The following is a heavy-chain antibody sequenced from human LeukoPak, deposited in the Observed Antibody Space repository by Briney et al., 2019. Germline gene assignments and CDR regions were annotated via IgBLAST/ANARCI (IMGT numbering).Heavy chain of an antibody. CDR1: GYTFTGYY. CDR3: ARDLRAYYYDSSGNDYFDY. Sequence: ASVKVSCKASGYTFTGYYMHWVRQAPGQGLEWMGWINPNSGGTNYAQKFQGRVTMTRDTSNSTAYMELSRLRSDDTAVYYCARDLRAYYYDSSGNDYFDYWGQGTLVTVSS. V-gene: IGHV1-2*02. CDR2: INPNSGGT. D-gene: IGHD3-22*01. J-gene: IGHJ4*02.